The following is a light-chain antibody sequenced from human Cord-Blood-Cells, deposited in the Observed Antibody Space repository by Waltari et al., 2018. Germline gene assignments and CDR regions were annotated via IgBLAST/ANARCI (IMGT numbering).Light chain of an antibody. Sequence: QSALTQPASVSGSPGQSITISCTGTSSDVGGYNYVSWYQQHSGKAPKLMIYEVSNRPSGVSSRLSGSKSGNTASLTISELQAEDEADYYCSSYTSSSTLEVFGGGTKLTVL. CDR1: SSDVGGYNY. V-gene: IGLV2-14*01. CDR3: SSYTSSSTLEV. J-gene: IGLJ3*02. CDR2: EVS.